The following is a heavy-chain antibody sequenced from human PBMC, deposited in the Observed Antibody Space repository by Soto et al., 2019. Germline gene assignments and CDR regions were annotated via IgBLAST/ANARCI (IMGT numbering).Heavy chain of an antibody. CDR3: SYYDSSGYYSDAFDI. Sequence: GGSLRLSCAASGFTFSNAWMNWVRQAPGKGLEWVGRIKSKTDGGTTDYAAPVKGRFTISRDDSKNTLYLQMNSLKTEDTAVYYCSYYDSSGYYSDAFDIWGQGTMVTVSS. D-gene: IGHD3-22*01. V-gene: IGHV3-15*07. CDR2: IKSKTDGGTT. J-gene: IGHJ3*02. CDR1: GFTFSNAW.